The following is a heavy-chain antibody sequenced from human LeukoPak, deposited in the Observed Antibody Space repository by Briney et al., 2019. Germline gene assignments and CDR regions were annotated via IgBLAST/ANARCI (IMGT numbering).Heavy chain of an antibody. Sequence: SETLSLTCAVYGGSFSGYYWSWIRQPPGKGLEWIGEINHSGSTNYNPSLKSRVTISVDTFKNQFSLKLSSVTAADTAVYYCARGRGRQQLGPYYYYMDVWGKGTTVTVSS. J-gene: IGHJ6*03. CDR3: ARGRGRQQLGPYYYYMDV. CDR2: INHSGST. V-gene: IGHV4-34*01. D-gene: IGHD6-13*01. CDR1: GGSFSGYY.